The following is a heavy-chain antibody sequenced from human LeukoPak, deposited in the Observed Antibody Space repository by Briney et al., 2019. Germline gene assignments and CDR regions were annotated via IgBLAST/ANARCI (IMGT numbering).Heavy chain of an antibody. CDR3: ASDPGYYYYGMDV. J-gene: IGHJ6*02. Sequence: GGSLRLSCAVTGFNLRTYWIHWVRHSPGRGLEWVARINGEGSRISYADSVRGRFTISRDNAKNTAYLQMNSLRAEDTALYYCASDPGYYYYGMDVWGQGTTVVVSS. CDR2: INGEGSRI. CDR1: GFNLRTYW. V-gene: IGHV3-74*01.